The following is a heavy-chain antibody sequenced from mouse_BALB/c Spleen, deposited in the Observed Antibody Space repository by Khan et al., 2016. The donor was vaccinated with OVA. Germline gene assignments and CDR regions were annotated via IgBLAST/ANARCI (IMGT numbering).Heavy chain of an antibody. J-gene: IGHJ3*01. CDR1: GFTIKDYY. CDR3: ARDGYSPWFAY. D-gene: IGHD2-3*01. CDR2: IDPENGNT. V-gene: IGHV14-1*02. Sequence: MQLEESGAELVRPGASVNLSCKASGFTIKDYYMHWVKQRPEQGLEWIGWIDPENGNTTYDPKFQGKASITSDTSSNTAYLQLSSLTSEDTAVYYCARDGYSPWFAYWGQGTLVTVSA.